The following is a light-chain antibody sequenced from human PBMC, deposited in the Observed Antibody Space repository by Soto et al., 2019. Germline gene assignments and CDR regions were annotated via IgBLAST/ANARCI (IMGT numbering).Light chain of an antibody. CDR1: SSDVGDYKY. CDR3: SSYTSSDTPYV. J-gene: IGLJ1*01. Sequence: QSALTQPASVSGSPGQSITISCTGTSSDVGDYKYVSWYQQHPDKAPKLIIFVNSNRPSGISNRFSASKSGKTASLTISGLQAEDEADYYCSSYTSSDTPYVFGTGTKVTVL. V-gene: IGLV2-14*01. CDR2: VNS.